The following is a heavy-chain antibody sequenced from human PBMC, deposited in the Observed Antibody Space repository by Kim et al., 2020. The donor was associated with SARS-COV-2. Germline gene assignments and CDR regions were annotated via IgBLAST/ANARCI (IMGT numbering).Heavy chain of an antibody. CDR2: ISAYNGNT. CDR3: ARDGPRFSPEDSSGWYGHY. V-gene: IGHV1-18*01. D-gene: IGHD6-19*01. CDR1: GYTFTSYG. Sequence: ASVKVSCKASGYTFTSYGISWVRQAPGQGLEWLGWISAYNGNTNYAQKLQGRVTMTTDTSTSTAYMELRSLRSDDTAVYYCARDGPRFSPEDSSGWYGHYWGQGTLVTVSS. J-gene: IGHJ4*02.